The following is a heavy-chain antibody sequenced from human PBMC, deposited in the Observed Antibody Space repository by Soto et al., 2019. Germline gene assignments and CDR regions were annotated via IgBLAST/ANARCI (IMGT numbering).Heavy chain of an antibody. J-gene: IGHJ4*02. D-gene: IGHD2-2*01. Sequence: ASVKVSCKASGYTFTSYGISWVRQAPGQGLEWMGWISAYNGNTNYAQKLQGRVTMTTDTSTSTAYMELRSLRSDDTAVYYCARNYCSSTSCYAEHYYFDYWGQGTLVTVSS. V-gene: IGHV1-18*01. CDR2: ISAYNGNT. CDR3: ARNYCSSTSCYAEHYYFDY. CDR1: GYTFTSYG.